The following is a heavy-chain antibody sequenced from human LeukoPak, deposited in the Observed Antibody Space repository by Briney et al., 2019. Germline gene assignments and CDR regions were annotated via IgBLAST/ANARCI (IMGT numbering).Heavy chain of an antibody. Sequence: PSETLSLTCTVCNGPISIYHWLWTRHPPGKGRVGIVHIYYSWSTNYNPSLKSPIPISVNPSKKQSSLTLNPVTAADTAVYYCARQGSLFGVAGFDYWGQGTLVTVSS. CDR1: NGPISIYH. J-gene: IGHJ4*02. V-gene: IGHV4-59*08. CDR3: ARQGSLFGVAGFDY. D-gene: IGHD3-3*01. CDR2: IYYSWST.